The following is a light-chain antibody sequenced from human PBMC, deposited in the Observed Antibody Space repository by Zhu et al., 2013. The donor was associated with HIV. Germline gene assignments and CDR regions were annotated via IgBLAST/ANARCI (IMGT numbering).Light chain of an antibody. CDR2: KAS. V-gene: IGKV1-5*03. CDR3: QQYDTSST. J-gene: IGKJ3*01. CDR1: QTLGNS. Sequence: MELTQSPATLSASVGDRVSITCRASQTLGNSLAWYQQKSGKAPKLLIYKASILQSGVSSRFSGSGSETEFTLTITNVQPDDFATYYCQQYDTSSTFG.